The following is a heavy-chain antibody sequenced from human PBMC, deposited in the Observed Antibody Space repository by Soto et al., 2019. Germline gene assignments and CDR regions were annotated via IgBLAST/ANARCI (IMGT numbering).Heavy chain of an antibody. D-gene: IGHD2-2*01. CDR1: GGSISSGDYY. J-gene: IGHJ1*01. CDR3: ARVPPVGCSSTSCYGFPEYFQH. Sequence: SETLSLTCTVSGGSISSGDYYWSWIRQPPGKGLEWIGYIYYSGSTYYNPSLKSRVTISVDTSKNQFSLKLSSVTAADTAVYYCARVPPVGCSSTSCYGFPEYFQHWGQGTLVTVS. CDR2: IYYSGST. V-gene: IGHV4-30-4*01.